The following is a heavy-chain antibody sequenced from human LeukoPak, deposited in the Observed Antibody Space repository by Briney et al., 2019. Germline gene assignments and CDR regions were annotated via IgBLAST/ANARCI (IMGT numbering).Heavy chain of an antibody. CDR2: IFYTGIT. V-gene: IGHV4-39*01. Sequence: SETLSLTCAVYGGSFSSYYWGWIRQPPGKGLEWIASIFYTGITYYTPSLKSRVTISVDTSKSQFSLKLSSVTAADTAVYYCARLHDSSGGDYWGQGTLVTVSS. CDR3: ARLHDSSGGDY. J-gene: IGHJ4*02. D-gene: IGHD4-11*01. CDR1: GGSFSSYY.